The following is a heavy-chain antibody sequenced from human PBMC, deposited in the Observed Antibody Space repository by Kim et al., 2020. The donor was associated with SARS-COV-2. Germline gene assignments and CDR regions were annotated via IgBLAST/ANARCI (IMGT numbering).Heavy chain of an antibody. D-gene: IGHD3-3*02. CDR3: ARDGSFLFSFPDY. CDR1: GFTFSSYA. V-gene: IGHV3-30*04. CDR2: ISFDGSNK. Sequence: GGSLRLFCAASGFTFSSYAMYWVRQAPGKGLEWVAVISFDGSNKYYADSVKGRFTISRDNSKNTLYLQMNSLRAEDTAVYYCARDGSFLFSFPDYWGQGTLVTVSS. J-gene: IGHJ4*02.